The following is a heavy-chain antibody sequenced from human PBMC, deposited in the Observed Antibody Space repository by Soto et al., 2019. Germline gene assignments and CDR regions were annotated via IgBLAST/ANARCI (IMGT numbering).Heavy chain of an antibody. Sequence: PGESLKISCNGSGYIFASHWVAWVRQMPEKGLEWIGTTYPGDSDTKYSPAFRGQVTISADTSVSTAYLQWRSLEATDSAIYYCARYSGSYWHYLDFWGQGTLVTVSS. CDR3: ARYSGSYWHYLDF. CDR2: TYPGDSDT. D-gene: IGHD1-26*01. J-gene: IGHJ4*02. V-gene: IGHV5-51*01. CDR1: GYIFASHW.